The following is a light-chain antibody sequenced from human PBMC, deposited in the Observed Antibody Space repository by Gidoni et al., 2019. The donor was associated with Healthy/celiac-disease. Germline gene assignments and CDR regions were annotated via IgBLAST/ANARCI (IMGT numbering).Light chain of an antibody. Sequence: DIVMTQSPDSLAVCLGERATINCKSSQSVLYSSNNKNYLAWYQQKPGQPPKLLIYWASTQESGVPDRFSGSGSGTDFTLTISSLQAEDVAVYYCQQYYSTPPWTFGQGTKVEIK. CDR1: QSVLYSSNNKNY. J-gene: IGKJ1*01. CDR2: WAS. CDR3: QQYYSTPPWT. V-gene: IGKV4-1*01.